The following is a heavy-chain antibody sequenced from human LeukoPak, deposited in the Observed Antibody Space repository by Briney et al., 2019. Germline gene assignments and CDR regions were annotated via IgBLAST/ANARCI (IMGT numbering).Heavy chain of an antibody. D-gene: IGHD6-13*01. CDR2: IYYSGST. J-gene: IGHJ5*02. CDR3: ARFSVAAAGTGWFDP. CDR1: GVSISSYY. Sequence: SETLSLTCTVSGVSISSYYWSWIRQPPGKGLELIGYIYYSGSTNYNPSLKSRVTISVDTSKNHLSLKLSSVTAADTAVYYCARFSVAAAGTGWFDPWGQGALVTVSS. V-gene: IGHV4-59*01.